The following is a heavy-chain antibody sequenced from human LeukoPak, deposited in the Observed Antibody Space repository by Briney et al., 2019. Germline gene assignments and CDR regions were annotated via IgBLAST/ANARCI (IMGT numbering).Heavy chain of an antibody. CDR3: ARYPYSGSYHFDY. Sequence: RASVKVSCKASGYTFTGYYIHWVRQAPGQGLEWMGWINSNSGGTNSAQKFQGRVTMTRDTSISTAYMELSRLRSDDTAVYYCARYPYSGSYHFDYWGQGTLVTVSS. J-gene: IGHJ4*02. V-gene: IGHV1-2*02. D-gene: IGHD1-26*01. CDR2: INSNSGGT. CDR1: GYTFTGYY.